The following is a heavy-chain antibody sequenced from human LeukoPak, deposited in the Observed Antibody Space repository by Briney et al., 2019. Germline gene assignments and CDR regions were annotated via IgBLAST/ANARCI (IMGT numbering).Heavy chain of an antibody. V-gene: IGHV3-30*02. J-gene: IGHJ4*02. CDR3: AGADKEWPYCSSTSCYSPDY. D-gene: IGHD2-2*01. Sequence: PGRSLRLSCTASGFTFGDYAMSWVRQAPGKGLEWVAFIRYDGSNKYYADSVKGRFTISRDNSKNTLYLQMNSLRAEDTAVYYCAGADKEWPYCSSTSCYSPDYWGQGTLVTVSS. CDR1: GFTFGDYA. CDR2: IRYDGSNK.